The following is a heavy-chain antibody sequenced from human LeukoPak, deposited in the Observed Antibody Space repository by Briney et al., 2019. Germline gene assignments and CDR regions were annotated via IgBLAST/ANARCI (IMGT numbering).Heavy chain of an antibody. J-gene: IGHJ4*02. D-gene: IGHD6-19*01. CDR2: INPNSGGT. V-gene: IGHV1-2*02. Sequence: ASVKVSCKASGYTFTGYYMHWVRQAPGQGLEWMGWINPNSGGTNYAQKFQGRVTMTRDTSISTAYMELSRLRSDDTGVYYCARDPIAVAGTAPDYWGQGTLVTVSS. CDR1: GYTFTGYY. CDR3: ARDPIAVAGTAPDY.